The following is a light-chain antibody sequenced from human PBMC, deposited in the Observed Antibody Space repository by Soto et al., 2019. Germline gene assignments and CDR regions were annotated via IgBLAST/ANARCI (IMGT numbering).Light chain of an antibody. CDR3: LHRTNWPLT. CDR2: DAS. J-gene: IGKJ4*01. CDR1: QSFSSY. V-gene: IGKV3-11*01. Sequence: EIVLTQSPATLSLSPGERATLSCRASQSFSSYLAWYQQKPGQAPRLLIYDASNRATDIPARFSGSGSGTDFTLTISSLESEDSAVYYCLHRTNWPLTFGGGTKVEIK.